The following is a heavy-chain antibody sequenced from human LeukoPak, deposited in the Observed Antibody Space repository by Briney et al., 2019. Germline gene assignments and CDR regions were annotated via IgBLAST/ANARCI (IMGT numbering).Heavy chain of an antibody. V-gene: IGHV1-2*02. J-gene: IGHJ4*02. Sequence: ASVKVSCKASGYTFTGYYMHWVRQAPGQGLEWMGWINPNSGGTNYAQKFQGRVTITADKSTSTAYMELSSLRSEDTAVYYCARDRSGSPPFDYWGQGTLVTVSS. CDR3: ARDRSGSPPFDY. D-gene: IGHD1-26*01. CDR2: INPNSGGT. CDR1: GYTFTGYY.